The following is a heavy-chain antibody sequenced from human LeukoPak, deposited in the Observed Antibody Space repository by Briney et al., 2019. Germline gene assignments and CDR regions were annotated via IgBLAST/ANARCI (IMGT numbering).Heavy chain of an antibody. CDR1: GGSISSYY. CDR2: IYTSGST. D-gene: IGHD1-26*01. CDR3: ASSQWELDQGGWSREFDY. V-gene: IGHV4-4*07. J-gene: IGHJ4*02. Sequence: SETLSLTCTVSGGSISSYYWSWIRQPAGKGLEWIGRIYTSGSTNYNPSLKSRVTMSVDTSKNQFSLKLSSVTAADTAVYYCASSQWELDQGGWSREFDYWGQGTLVTVSS.